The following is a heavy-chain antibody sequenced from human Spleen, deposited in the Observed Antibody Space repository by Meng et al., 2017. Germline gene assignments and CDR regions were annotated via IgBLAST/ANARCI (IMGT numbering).Heavy chain of an antibody. CDR3: AREGPVVVTPIAPGGFDS. CDR2: INTNTGNP. CDR1: GYTFTSYA. J-gene: IGHJ4*02. Sequence: QVQLVQSGSEFKKPGASVKVSCKASGYTFTSYAMNWVRQAPGQGLEWMGWINTNTGNPTYAQGFTGRFVFSLDTSVSTASLQISSLKAEDTAVYYCAREGPVVVTPIAPGGFDSWGQGTLVTVSS. D-gene: IGHD2-21*02. V-gene: IGHV7-4-1*02.